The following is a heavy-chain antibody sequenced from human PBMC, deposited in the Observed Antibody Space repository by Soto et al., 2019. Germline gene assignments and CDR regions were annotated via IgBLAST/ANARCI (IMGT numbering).Heavy chain of an antibody. CDR3: ARSKLGIYAGCFDY. CDR1: AGSISSRDYY. D-gene: IGHD1-26*01. Sequence: QLQLQESGPGLVQPSETLSLTCTVSAGSISSRDYYWGWIRHPPGKGLAWLGFFYSGGSTYYTPSLRSRFTITADTPNNQFSLKLSSVTAADTAVYYCARSKLGIYAGCFDYWGQGTLVTVSS. CDR2: FYSGGST. V-gene: IGHV4-39*01. J-gene: IGHJ4*02.